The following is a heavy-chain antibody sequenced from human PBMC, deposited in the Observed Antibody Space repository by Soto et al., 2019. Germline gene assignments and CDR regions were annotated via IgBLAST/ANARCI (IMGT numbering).Heavy chain of an antibody. CDR3: ARDVGGILDY. Sequence: PWGSLRLSCAASGVPLVTYWMAWVRKAPGKGLEWVANARQDGVDKGHADSVRERFTIIRENARNSVFLQMSSLRAEDTAVDFCARDVGGILDYWGQGTLVTVSS. J-gene: IGHJ4*02. V-gene: IGHV3-7*03. CDR2: ARQDGVDK. CDR1: GVPLVTYW.